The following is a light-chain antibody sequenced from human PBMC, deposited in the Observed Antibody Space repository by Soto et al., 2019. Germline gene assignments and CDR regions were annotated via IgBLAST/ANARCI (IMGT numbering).Light chain of an antibody. V-gene: IGKV1-27*01. CDR3: QKYNSAPRT. CDR2: AAS. J-gene: IGKJ4*01. CDR1: QGIGVY. Sequence: DIQMTQSPSSVSASLGDRVTITCRASQGIGVYLAWFQQKPGNVPKLLIYAASPLQSGVPSRFSGSGSRTDFTLTISSLQPEDVATYYSQKYNSAPRTFGGGTKVEIK.